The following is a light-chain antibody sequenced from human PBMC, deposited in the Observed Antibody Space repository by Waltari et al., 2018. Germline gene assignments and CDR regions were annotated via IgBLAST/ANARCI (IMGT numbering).Light chain of an antibody. CDR3: QQSYTTPRT. J-gene: IGKJ5*01. CDR1: QSISIY. Sequence: DIQMTQSPSSLSASVGDRVTITCRASQSISIYLNWYQHKAGKAPKLLVYAASIFQSGVPSRFSGSGSWTDFTLTISSLQPEDFATYYCQQSYTTPRTFGQGTRLDIK. CDR2: AAS. V-gene: IGKV1-39*01.